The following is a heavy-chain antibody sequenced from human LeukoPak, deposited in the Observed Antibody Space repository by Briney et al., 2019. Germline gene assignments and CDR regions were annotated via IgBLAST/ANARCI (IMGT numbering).Heavy chain of an antibody. V-gene: IGHV3-74*01. J-gene: IGHJ3*02. D-gene: IGHD3-3*01. Sequence: GGSLRLSCAASGFTFSSHWMHWVRQAPGQGLVWVSRINSDGSIRSYADSVKGRFTISRDNAKNSLYLQMNSLRAEDTAVYYCARDPDDFWSGSDAFDIWGQGTMVTVSS. CDR1: GFTFSSHW. CDR2: INSDGSIR. CDR3: ARDPDDFWSGSDAFDI.